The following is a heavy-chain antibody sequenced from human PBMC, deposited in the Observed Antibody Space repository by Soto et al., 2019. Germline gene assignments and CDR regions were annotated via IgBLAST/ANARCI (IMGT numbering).Heavy chain of an antibody. CDR1: GFTFSSYG. V-gene: IGHV3-30*03. J-gene: IGHJ6*02. CDR2: ISYDGSDK. Sequence: GGSLRVSCVASGFTFSSYGMHWVRQAPGKGLEWVAVISYDGSDKYYADSVKGRFTISRDNAKNTLYLQMNSLRAEDTAVYYCARSAPRDYYYGMDVWGQGTTVTVSS. CDR3: ARSAPRDYYYGMDV.